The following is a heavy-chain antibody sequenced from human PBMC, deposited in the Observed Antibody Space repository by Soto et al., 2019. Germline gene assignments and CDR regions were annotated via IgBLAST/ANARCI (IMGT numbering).Heavy chain of an antibody. Sequence: EVQLLESGGGLVQPGGSLRLSCTASGFTFSNYAMSWLRQAPGKGLEWVSAVSHDGDSTYYADSVKGRFTISRDNSKNSLYLQVNGLRADDTAVYYCARPHLYCTGGTCYFAEDFQCGGQGTLVSVSS. CDR3: ARPHLYCTGGTCYFAEDFQC. CDR2: VSHDGDST. D-gene: IGHD2-15*01. J-gene: IGHJ1*01. CDR1: GFTFSNYA. V-gene: IGHV3-23*01.